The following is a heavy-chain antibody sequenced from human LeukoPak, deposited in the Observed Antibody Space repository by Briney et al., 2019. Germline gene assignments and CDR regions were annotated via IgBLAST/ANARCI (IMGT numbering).Heavy chain of an antibody. J-gene: IGHJ4*02. CDR1: GGYIYCNY. V-gene: IGHV4-34*01. D-gene: IGHD3-10*01. CDR3: ARDGTPWRGLDY. CDR2: INHSGST. Sequence: SETLSLTCTVSGGYIYCNYWSWIRQPPGKGLEWIGEINHSGSTNYNPSLKSRVTISVDTSKNQFSLKLSSVTAADTAVYYCARDGTPWRGLDYWGQGTLVTVSS.